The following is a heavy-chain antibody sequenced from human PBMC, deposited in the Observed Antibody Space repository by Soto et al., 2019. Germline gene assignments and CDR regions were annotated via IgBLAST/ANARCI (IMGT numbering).Heavy chain of an antibody. CDR3: PRARSDSSRADSFDI. Sequence: GGSLRLSCAVSGFAVSDNYMSWVRQAPGKGLEWVSVIYRGVATHYADSVKGRFTISRDDSKNTVYLQMHSLRAEDTAPYYSPRARSDSSRADSFDIWGQGTVVTVSS. J-gene: IGHJ3*02. CDR1: GFAVSDNY. V-gene: IGHV3-53*01. D-gene: IGHD6-25*01. CDR2: IYRGVAT.